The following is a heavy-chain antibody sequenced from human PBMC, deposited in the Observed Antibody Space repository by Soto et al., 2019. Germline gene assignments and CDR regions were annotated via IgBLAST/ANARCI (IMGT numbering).Heavy chain of an antibody. CDR2: SYYSGST. J-gene: IGHJ3*02. CDR1: GGSITSYY. V-gene: IGHV4-59*01. Sequence: QVQLQESGPGLVKPSETLSLTCSVSGGSITSYYWSWIRQPPGKGLEWIAYSYYSGSTSYNPSLKSRASISLDTYKNQFSLKLSSVTAADTAVYYCARTYDGSGPNSGGYGFDIWGQGTMVTVSS. CDR3: ARTYDGSGPNSGGYGFDI. D-gene: IGHD3-22*01.